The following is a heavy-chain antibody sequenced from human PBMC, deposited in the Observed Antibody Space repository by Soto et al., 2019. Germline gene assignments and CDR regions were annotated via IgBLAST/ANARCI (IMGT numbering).Heavy chain of an antibody. CDR2: TYYRSKWYY. CDR3: ARGEQYSGRIFDN. CDR1: GDSVSSNSAG. D-gene: IGHD1-26*01. J-gene: IGHJ4*02. V-gene: IGHV6-1*01. Sequence: SQTLSLTCAITGDSVSSNSAGWSWVRQSPSRGLEWLGRTYYRSKWYYEYAVSVRGRITINPDTSKNQYSLQLNSVTPEDTAVYFCARGEQYSGRIFDNWGQATPVTVSS.